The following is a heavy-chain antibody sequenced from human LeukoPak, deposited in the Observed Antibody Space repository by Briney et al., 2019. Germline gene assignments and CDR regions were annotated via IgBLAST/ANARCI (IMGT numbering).Heavy chain of an antibody. V-gene: IGHV1-18*01. CDR3: ARIDYYGSGSYYVSYYYMDV. CDR1: GYTFTSYG. D-gene: IGHD3-10*01. J-gene: IGHJ6*03. CDR2: ISAYNGNT. Sequence: EASVKVSCKASGYTFTSYGISWVRQAPGQGLEWMGWISAYNGNTNYAQKLQGRVTMTTDTSTSTAYMELRSLRSDDTAVYYCARIDYYGSGSYYVSYYYMDVWGKGTTVTISS.